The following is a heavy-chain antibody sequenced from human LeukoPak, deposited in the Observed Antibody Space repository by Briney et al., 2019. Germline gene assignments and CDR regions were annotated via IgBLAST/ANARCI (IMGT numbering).Heavy chain of an antibody. Sequence: PGGSLRLSCAASGFTFDDYGMSWVRQAPGKGLEWVSGINWNGGSTGYADSVKGRFTISRDNAKNSLYLQMNSLRAEDTALYYCARLSTEHILTDHDYWGQGTLVTVSS. CDR3: ARLSTEHILTDHDY. D-gene: IGHD3-9*01. CDR1: GFTFDDYG. J-gene: IGHJ4*02. V-gene: IGHV3-20*04. CDR2: INWNGGST.